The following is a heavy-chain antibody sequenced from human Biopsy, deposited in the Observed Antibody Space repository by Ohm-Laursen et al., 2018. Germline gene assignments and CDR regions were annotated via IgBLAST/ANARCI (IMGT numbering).Heavy chain of an antibody. D-gene: IGHD2-8*01. Sequence: GPSVKVSCKASSYTLTDYNIHWMRQAPGQGLEWLGYINCKTDATNYAQKFQGTVTITRDTSISTAYLALGSLRSADTAIYYCARDPLNGHKAFDYWGQGSLVTVSS. CDR1: SYTLTDYN. J-gene: IGHJ4*02. CDR3: ARDPLNGHKAFDY. V-gene: IGHV1-2*02. CDR2: INCKTDAT.